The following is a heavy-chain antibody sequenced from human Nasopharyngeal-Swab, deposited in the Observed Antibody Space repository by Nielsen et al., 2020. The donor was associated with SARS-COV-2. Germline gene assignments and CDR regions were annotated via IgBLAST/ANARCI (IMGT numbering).Heavy chain of an antibody. CDR3: ARALHSYGMDV. CDR1: GFTFSSYD. J-gene: IGHJ6*02. D-gene: IGHD1-26*01. Sequence: GGSLRPSCAAPGFTFSSYDMHWVRQATGKGLEWVSAIGTAGDTYYPGSVKGRFTISRENAKNSLYLQMNSLRAGDTAVYYCARALHSYGMDVWGQGTTVTVSS. CDR2: IGTAGDT. V-gene: IGHV3-13*01.